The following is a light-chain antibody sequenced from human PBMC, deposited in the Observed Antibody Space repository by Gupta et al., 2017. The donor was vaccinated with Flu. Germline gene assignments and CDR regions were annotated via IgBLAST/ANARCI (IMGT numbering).Light chain of an antibody. CDR2: DIT. V-gene: IGLV2-14*03. Sequence: RDIGAYNSVSGYQQHPGKAPKLMGYDITNRPSGVSHRFSGSKYDNTAYLTIPGLQAEDEAEYFCSSKIVSSTPNFVFGTGTIVTVL. CDR1: RDIGAYNS. CDR3: SSKIVSSTPNFV. J-gene: IGLJ1*01.